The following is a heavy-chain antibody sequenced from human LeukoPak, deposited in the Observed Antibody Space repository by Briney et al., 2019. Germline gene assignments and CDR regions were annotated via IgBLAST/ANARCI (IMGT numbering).Heavy chain of an antibody. CDR2: ISSRSSSI. Sequence: GGSLRLSCAASGFTFSSYSMNWVRQAPGKGLEWVSYISSRSSSIYYADSVKGRFTLSRDNAKNSLYLQMNSLRDEDTAVHYCARGDYGDRDLDYWGQGTLVTVSS. J-gene: IGHJ4*02. CDR1: GFTFSSYS. CDR3: ARGDYGDRDLDY. D-gene: IGHD4-17*01. V-gene: IGHV3-48*02.